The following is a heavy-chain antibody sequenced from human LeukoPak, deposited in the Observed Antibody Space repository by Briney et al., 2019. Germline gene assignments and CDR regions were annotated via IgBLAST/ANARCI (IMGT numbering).Heavy chain of an antibody. CDR3: ASILRSSSGYYFDY. CDR2: ISGSGGSP. Sequence: GGSLRLSCAASGFTFGNYAMSWVRQAPGKGLEWVSTISGSGGSPFYADSVKGRFTISRDNSKNTLYLQMNSLRAEDTAVYYCASILRSSSGYYFDYWGQGTLVTVSS. V-gene: IGHV3-23*01. J-gene: IGHJ4*02. D-gene: IGHD3-10*01. CDR1: GFTFGNYA.